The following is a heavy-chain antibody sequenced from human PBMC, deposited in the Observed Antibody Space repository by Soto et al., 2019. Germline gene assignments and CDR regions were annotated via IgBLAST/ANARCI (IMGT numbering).Heavy chain of an antibody. Sequence: ASVKVSCKASGYTFTSYGISWVRQAPGQGLEWMGWISAYNGNTNYAQKLQGRVTMTTDTSTSTAYMELRSLRSDDTAVYYCARDIVVVVAARYNWFDPWGQGTLVTSPQ. D-gene: IGHD2-15*01. J-gene: IGHJ5*02. CDR2: ISAYNGNT. CDR1: GYTFTSYG. CDR3: ARDIVVVVAARYNWFDP. V-gene: IGHV1-18*01.